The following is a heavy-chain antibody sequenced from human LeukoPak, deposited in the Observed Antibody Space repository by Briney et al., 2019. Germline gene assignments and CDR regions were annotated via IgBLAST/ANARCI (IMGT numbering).Heavy chain of an antibody. CDR2: ISAYNGNT. CDR1: GYTFTSYG. Sequence: ASVKVSYKASGYTFTSYGISWVRQAPGQGLEWMGWISAYNGNTNYAQKLQGRVTMTTDTSTSTAYMELRSLRSDDTAVYYCARITPRGRAAGTSYFDYWGQGTLVTVSS. V-gene: IGHV1-18*01. J-gene: IGHJ4*02. CDR3: ARITPRGRAAGTSYFDY. D-gene: IGHD6-13*01.